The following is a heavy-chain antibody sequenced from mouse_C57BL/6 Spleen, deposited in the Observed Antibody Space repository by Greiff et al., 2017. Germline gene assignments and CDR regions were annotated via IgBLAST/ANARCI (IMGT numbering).Heavy chain of an antibody. V-gene: IGHV1-15*01. CDR3: TRGNTGYFDV. CDR1: GYTFTDYE. J-gene: IGHJ1*03. D-gene: IGHD2-1*01. CDR2: IDPATGGT. Sequence: QVQLQQSGAELVRPGASVTLSCKASGYTFTDYEMHWVKQTPVHGLEWIGAIDPATGGTAYNQKFKGKAILTADKSSSTAYMELRSLTSEDSAVYYCTRGNTGYFDVWGTGTTVTVSS.